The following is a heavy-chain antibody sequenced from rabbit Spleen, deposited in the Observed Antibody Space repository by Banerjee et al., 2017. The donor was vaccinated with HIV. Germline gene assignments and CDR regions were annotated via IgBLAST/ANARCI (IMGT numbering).Heavy chain of an antibody. Sequence: QSLEESGGGLVKPGASLTLTCTASGFSFSSNYYMCWVRQAPGKGLEWIACIDAGSSGFTYFATWAKGRFTISKTSSTTVTLQMTRLTAADTATYFCARDTSSSFSSYGMDLWGPGTLVTVS. V-gene: IGHV1S40*01. D-gene: IGHD1-1*01. CDR2: IDAGSSGFT. J-gene: IGHJ6*01. CDR1: GFSFSSNYY. CDR3: ARDTSSSFSSYGMDL.